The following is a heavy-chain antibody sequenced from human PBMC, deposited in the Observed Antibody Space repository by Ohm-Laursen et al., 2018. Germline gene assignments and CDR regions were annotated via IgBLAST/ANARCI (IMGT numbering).Heavy chain of an antibody. V-gene: IGHV3-9*01. D-gene: IGHD3-22*01. CDR3: AKSTRFSGSLD. Sequence: SLRLSCAASGFTFDDYAMHWVRHSPGKGLEWVSGINWNGDSIGYADSVKGRFTISRDNAKNSLYLQMNSLRAEDTALYYCAKSTRFSGSLDWGQGTLVTVSS. J-gene: IGHJ4*02. CDR2: INWNGDSI. CDR1: GFTFDDYA.